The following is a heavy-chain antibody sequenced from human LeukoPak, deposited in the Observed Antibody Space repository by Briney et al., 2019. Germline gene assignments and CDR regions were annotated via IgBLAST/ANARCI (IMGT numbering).Heavy chain of an antibody. J-gene: IGHJ4*02. CDR2: IYYSGST. V-gene: IGHV4-30-4*07. D-gene: IGHD3-22*01. Sequence: PSQTLSLTCAVSGGSISSGGYSWSWIRQPPGKGLEWIGYIYYSGSTYYNPSLKSRVTISVDTSKNQFSLKLSSVTAADTAVYYCARGTYYYDSSGYYHFDYWGQGTLVTVSS. CDR3: ARGTYYYDSSGYYHFDY. CDR1: GGSISSGGYS.